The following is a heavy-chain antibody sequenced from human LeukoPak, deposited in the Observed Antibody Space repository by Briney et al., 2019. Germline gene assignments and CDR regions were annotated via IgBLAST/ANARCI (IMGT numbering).Heavy chain of an antibody. Sequence: ASVKVSCKASGYTFTSYGISWVRQAHGQGLEWMGWISAYNGNTNYAQKLQGRVTMTTDTSTSTAYMELRSLRSDDTAVYYCARDDYGDYDYYYGMDVWGQGTTVTVSS. CDR1: GYTFTSYG. CDR3: ARDDYGDYDYYYGMDV. D-gene: IGHD4-17*01. J-gene: IGHJ6*02. CDR2: ISAYNGNT. V-gene: IGHV1-18*01.